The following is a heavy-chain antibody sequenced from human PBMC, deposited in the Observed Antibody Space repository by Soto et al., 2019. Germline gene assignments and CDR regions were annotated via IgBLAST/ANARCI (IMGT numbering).Heavy chain of an antibody. Sequence: SVKVSCKASGGTFSSYAISWVRQAPGQGLEWMGGIIPIFGTANYAQKFQGRVTITADESTSTAYMELSSLRSEDTAVYYCASRDGSKGSYYFDYWGQGTLVTVPQ. J-gene: IGHJ4*02. V-gene: IGHV1-69*13. CDR2: IIPIFGTA. CDR3: ASRDGSKGSYYFDY. D-gene: IGHD2-21*01. CDR1: GGTFSSYA.